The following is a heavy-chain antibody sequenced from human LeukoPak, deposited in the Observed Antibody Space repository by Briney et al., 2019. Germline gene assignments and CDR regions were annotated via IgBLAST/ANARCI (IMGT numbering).Heavy chain of an antibody. V-gene: IGHV1-24*01. CDR3: ATEWRFGESLRFDY. CDR2: FDPEDGET. CDR1: GYTLTELS. J-gene: IGHJ4*02. Sequence: ASVKVSCKVSGYTLTELSMHWVRQAPGKGLEWMGGFDPEDGETIYAQKFQGRVTMTEDTSTDTAYMELSSLRSEDTAVYYCATEWRFGESLRFDYWGQGTLVTVSS. D-gene: IGHD3-10*01.